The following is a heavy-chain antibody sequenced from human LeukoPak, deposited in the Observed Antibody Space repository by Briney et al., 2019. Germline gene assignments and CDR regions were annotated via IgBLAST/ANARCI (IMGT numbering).Heavy chain of an antibody. CDR3: AREEVYCSSTSCYFP. CDR2: IIPIFGTA. D-gene: IGHD2-2*01. V-gene: IGHV1-69*13. J-gene: IGHJ5*02. Sequence: SVKVSCKASGGTFSSYAISWVRQAPGQGLEWMGGIIPIFGTANYAQKFQGRVTITADESTSTAYIELSSLRSEDTAVYYCAREEVYCSSTSCYFPWGQGTLVTVSS. CDR1: GGTFSSYA.